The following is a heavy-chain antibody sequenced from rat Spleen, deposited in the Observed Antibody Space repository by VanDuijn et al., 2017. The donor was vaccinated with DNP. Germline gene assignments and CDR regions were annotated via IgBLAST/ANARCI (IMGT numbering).Heavy chain of an antibody. J-gene: IGHJ4*01. V-gene: IGHV4-2*01. D-gene: IGHD1-10*01. CDR1: GFNFNDYW. Sequence: EVKLVESGGGLVQPGRSLKLSCAASGFNFNDYWMGWVRQAPGKGLEWIGELNKDSSTINYTPSLKDKFTISRDNAQNTLYLQMSKLGSEDTAIYYCARNNYYAMDAWGQGTSVTVSS. CDR2: LNKDSSTI. CDR3: ARNNYYAMDA.